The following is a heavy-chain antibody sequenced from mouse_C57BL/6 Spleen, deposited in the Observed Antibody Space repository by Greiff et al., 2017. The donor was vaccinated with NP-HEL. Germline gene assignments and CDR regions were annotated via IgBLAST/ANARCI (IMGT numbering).Heavy chain of an antibody. J-gene: IGHJ2*01. CDR1: GFSFNTYA. D-gene: IGHD2-4*01. V-gene: IGHV10-1*01. CDR3: VRQAIYYDYFDY. CDR2: IRSKSNNYAT. Sequence: EVQLVESGGGLVQPKGSLKLSCAASGFSFNTYAMNWVRQAPGKGLEWVARIRSKSNNYATYYADSVKDRFTISRDDSESMLYLQMNNLKTEDTAMYYCVRQAIYYDYFDYWGQGTTLTVSS.